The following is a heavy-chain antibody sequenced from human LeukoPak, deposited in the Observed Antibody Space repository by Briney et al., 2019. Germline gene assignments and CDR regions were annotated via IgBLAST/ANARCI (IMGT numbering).Heavy chain of an antibody. V-gene: IGHV4-39*07. CDR3: ARPRRNWFDP. CDR2: IYYSGST. Sequence: SETLSLTCTVSGGSISSSSYYWGWIRQPPGKGLEWIGSIYYSGSTYYNPSLKSRVTISVDTSKNQFSLKLSSVTAADTAVYYCARPRRNWFDPWGQGTLVTVSS. CDR1: GGSISSSSYY. J-gene: IGHJ5*02.